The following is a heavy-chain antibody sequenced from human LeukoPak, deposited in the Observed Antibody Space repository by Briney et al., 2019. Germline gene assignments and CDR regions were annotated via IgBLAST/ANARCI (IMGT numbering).Heavy chain of an antibody. Sequence: ASVKVSCKASGYTFTNYGFSWVRQAPGQGLEWMGWISGYNGKTEYSQKLQGRVTLTTDTSTTTAYMELRSLTSDDTAVYYCARDIGVSQFDYWGQGTLVTVSS. CDR2: ISGYNGKT. CDR3: ARDIGVSQFDY. J-gene: IGHJ4*02. D-gene: IGHD3-10*01. V-gene: IGHV1-18*01. CDR1: GYTFTNYG.